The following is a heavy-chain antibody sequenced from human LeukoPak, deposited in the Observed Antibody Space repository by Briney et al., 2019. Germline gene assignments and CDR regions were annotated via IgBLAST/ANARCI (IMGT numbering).Heavy chain of an antibody. Sequence: GGSLRLSCAASGFSFSTYYMYWVRQAPGKALVWVSRIETDGSTTAHADSVKGRFTISRDNAKYTLYLQMNSLRAEDTAVYYGFAYNGNSLEHWGQGTLVTGSS. J-gene: IGHJ4*02. CDR2: IETDGSTT. V-gene: IGHV3-74*03. CDR3: FAYNGNSLEH. D-gene: IGHD1-7*01. CDR1: GFSFSTYY.